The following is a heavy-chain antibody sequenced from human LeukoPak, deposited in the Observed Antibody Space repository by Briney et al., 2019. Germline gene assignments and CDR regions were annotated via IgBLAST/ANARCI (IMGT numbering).Heavy chain of an antibody. D-gene: IGHD3-22*01. CDR1: GGSISSYY. J-gene: IGHJ4*02. V-gene: IGHV4-59*01. Sequence: PSETLSLTCTVSGGSISSYYWSWIRQPPGKGLEWIGYIYYSGSTNYNPSLKSRVTISVDTSKNQLSLKLSSVTAADTAVYYCARDVREGYYDSSGYYTDYWGQGTLVTVSS. CDR2: IYYSGST. CDR3: ARDVREGYYDSSGYYTDY.